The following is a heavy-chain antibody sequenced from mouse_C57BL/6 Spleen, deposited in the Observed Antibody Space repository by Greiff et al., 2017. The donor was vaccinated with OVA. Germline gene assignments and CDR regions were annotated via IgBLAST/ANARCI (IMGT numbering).Heavy chain of an antibody. CDR1: GFSLTSYG. J-gene: IGHJ4*01. Sequence: VKLMESGPGLVAPSQSLSITCTVSGFSLTSYGVHWVRQPPGTGLEWLVVIWSDGSTTYNSALKSSLSISTDNSKSQVFLKMNSLQTDDTAMYYCARHNPYSYYYAMDYWGQGTSVTVSS. D-gene: IGHD2-12*01. CDR2: IWSDGST. V-gene: IGHV2-6-1*01. CDR3: ARHNPYSYYYAMDY.